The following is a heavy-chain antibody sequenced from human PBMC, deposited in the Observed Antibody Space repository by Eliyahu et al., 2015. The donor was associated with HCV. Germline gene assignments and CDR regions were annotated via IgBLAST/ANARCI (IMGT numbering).Heavy chain of an antibody. V-gene: IGHV4-28*01. D-gene: IGHD1-1*01. CDR2: IYYSGST. Sequence: QVQLQESGPGLVKPXDTLSLTXAXSGYSXSSSNWWGWIRQPPGKALEWIGYIYYSGSTYYXPSLKSXVTMSVDTSKNQFSLKLSSVTAVDTAVYYCARGTXGNWFDPWGQGTLVTVSS. CDR3: ARGTXGNWFDP. J-gene: IGHJ5*02. CDR1: GYSXSSSNW.